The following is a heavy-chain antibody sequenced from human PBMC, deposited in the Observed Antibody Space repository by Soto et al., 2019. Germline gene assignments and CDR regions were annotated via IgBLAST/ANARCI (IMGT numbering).Heavy chain of an antibody. J-gene: IGHJ4*02. CDR1: GGSISSGGYS. Sequence: SETLSLTCAVSGGSISSGGYSWSWIRQPPGKGLEWIGYIYHSGSTYYNPSLKSRVTISVDRSKNQFSLKLSSVTAADTAVYYCARGIQLWPITYYFDYWGQGTLVTVSS. CDR2: IYHSGST. V-gene: IGHV4-30-2*01. CDR3: ARGIQLWPITYYFDY. D-gene: IGHD5-18*01.